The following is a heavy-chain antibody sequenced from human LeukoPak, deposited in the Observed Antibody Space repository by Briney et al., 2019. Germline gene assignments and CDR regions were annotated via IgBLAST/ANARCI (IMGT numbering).Heavy chain of an antibody. CDR3: ATNVDTSDDY. CDR2: ISGTGVNT. CDR1: GFTFSNYV. D-gene: IGHD5-18*01. V-gene: IGHV3-23*01. Sequence: GGSLRLSCAVSGFTFSNYVMIWVRQAPGKGLEWVSAISGTGVNTFYADSVKGRFTMSRDNPKNMLYLQMNSLRAEDTALYYCATNVDTSDDYWGQGTLVTVSS. J-gene: IGHJ4*02.